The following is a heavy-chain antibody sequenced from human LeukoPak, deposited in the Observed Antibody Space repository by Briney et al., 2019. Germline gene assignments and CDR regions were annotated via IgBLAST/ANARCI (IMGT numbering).Heavy chain of an antibody. Sequence: GGSLRLSCSASGFTFSSYAMHWVRQAPGKGLEYVSAISSNGGSKYYADSVKGRFTISRDNSKNTLYLQMSSLRAEDTAVYYRVKDRASGSYSAFDYWGQGTLVTVSS. CDR1: GFTFSSYA. CDR3: VKDRASGSYSAFDY. V-gene: IGHV3-64D*06. D-gene: IGHD1-26*01. J-gene: IGHJ4*02. CDR2: ISSNGGSK.